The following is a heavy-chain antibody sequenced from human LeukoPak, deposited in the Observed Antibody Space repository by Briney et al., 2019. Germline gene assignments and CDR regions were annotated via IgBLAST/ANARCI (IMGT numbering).Heavy chain of an antibody. V-gene: IGHV4-39*07. J-gene: IGHJ4*02. Sequence: PSETLSLTCSVSGGSISSSSYYWGWIRQPPGKGLEWIGTFHYSGSTYYNPSLKSRVTISVDTSKNQFSLKLSSVTAADTAVYYCARLGRRYYYDSSGYFDYWGQGTLVTVSS. CDR1: GGSISSSSYY. CDR2: FHYSGST. CDR3: ARLGRRYYYDSSGYFDY. D-gene: IGHD3-22*01.